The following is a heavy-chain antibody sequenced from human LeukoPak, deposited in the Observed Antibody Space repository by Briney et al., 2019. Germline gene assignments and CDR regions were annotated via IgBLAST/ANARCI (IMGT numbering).Heavy chain of an antibody. Sequence: GSLRLSCAASGFTFSSYGMHWVRQAPGKGLEWVAVIWYDGSNKYYADSVKGRFTISRDNSKNTLYLQMNSLRAEDTAVYYCAKDCGGDCQGADAFDIWGQGTMVTVSS. J-gene: IGHJ3*02. D-gene: IGHD2-21*02. CDR1: GFTFSSYG. V-gene: IGHV3-33*06. CDR3: AKDCGGDCQGADAFDI. CDR2: IWYDGSNK.